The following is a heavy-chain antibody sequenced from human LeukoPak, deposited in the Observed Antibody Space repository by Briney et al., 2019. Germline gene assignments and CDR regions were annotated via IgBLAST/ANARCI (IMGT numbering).Heavy chain of an antibody. CDR3: ARVSGSYYNHFDY. V-gene: IGHV4-34*01. Sequence: SETLSLTCAVYGGSFSGYYWSWIRQPPGKGLEWIGEINHSGSTNYNPSLKSRVTISVDTSKNQFSLKLSSVTAADTAVYYCARVSGSYYNHFDYWGQGTLVTVSS. J-gene: IGHJ4*02. CDR1: GGSFSGYY. CDR2: INHSGST. D-gene: IGHD3-10*01.